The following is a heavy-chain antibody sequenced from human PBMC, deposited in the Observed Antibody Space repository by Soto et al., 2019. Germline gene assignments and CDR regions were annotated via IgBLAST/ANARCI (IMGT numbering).Heavy chain of an antibody. CDR3: ASSLL. CDR1: GFTFSSYW. Sequence: EVQMVESGGGLVQPGGSLRLSCAAAGFTFSSYWMYWDRQAPGKGLEWGGNIKGDVSEKNYVDSVKGRFTISRDNAKNSLHLQTNSLRVEDPAVYYCASSLLRAQATLVTVSS. V-gene: IGHV3-7*01. CDR2: IKGDVSEK. J-gene: IGHJ4*02.